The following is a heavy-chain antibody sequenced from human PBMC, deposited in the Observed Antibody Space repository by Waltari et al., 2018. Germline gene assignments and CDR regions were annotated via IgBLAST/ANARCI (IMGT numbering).Heavy chain of an antibody. J-gene: IGHJ3*02. CDR3: ARSVSSGWLYAFDI. V-gene: IGHV1-3*03. D-gene: IGHD6-19*01. CDR2: INAGNGNT. Sequence: QVQLVQSGAEVKKPGASVKVSCQASGYTFTSYAMHWVRPAPGQRLEWMGWINAGNGNTKYSQEFQGRVTITTDESTSTAYMELSSLRSEDTAVYYCARSVSSGWLYAFDIWGQGTMVTVSS. CDR1: GYTFTSYA.